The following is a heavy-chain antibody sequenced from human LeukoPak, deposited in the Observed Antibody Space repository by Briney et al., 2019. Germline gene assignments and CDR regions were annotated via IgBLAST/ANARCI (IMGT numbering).Heavy chain of an antibody. CDR3: TRDHLYTSAWYPSGGILYFYYGMDV. Sequence: GASVKVSCRASGYTFTTHGISWVRQAPGQGPEWMGWINSATGNTKYSQKFQGRVTLSTDTSTSTAYMELRRLRSDDTALYYCTRDHLYTSAWYPSGGILYFYYGMDVWGQGTRVTVSS. CDR1: GYTFTTHG. D-gene: IGHD6-19*01. CDR2: INSATGNT. J-gene: IGHJ6*02. V-gene: IGHV1-18*01.